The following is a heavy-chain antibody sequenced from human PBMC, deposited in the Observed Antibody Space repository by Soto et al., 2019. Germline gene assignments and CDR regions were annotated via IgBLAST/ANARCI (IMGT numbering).Heavy chain of an antibody. CDR2: INYRGTT. V-gene: IGHV4-31*03. CDR3: GREAPGDARC. CDR1: GGSINSGDSY. D-gene: IGHD4-17*01. J-gene: IGHJ4*02. Sequence: SETLSLTCTVSGGSINSGDSYWNWIRQNPEKGLEWIGYINYRGTTFYNPSLKSRIIISADTSENQFSLKLNSVTAADTAVYFGGREAPGDARCWGKEPRVTFAS.